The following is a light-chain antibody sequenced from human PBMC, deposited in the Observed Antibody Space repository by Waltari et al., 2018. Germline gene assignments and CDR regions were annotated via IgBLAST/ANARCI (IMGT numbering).Light chain of an antibody. V-gene: IGLV2-11*01. Sequence: QSALTQPRSVSGSPGQSVPISCTGTSSDVGGYNYVSWYQQPPGKAPKLMIYDVSKRPSGVPDRFSGANPGNTASLTISGLQAEDEADYYCCSYAGSYTRYVFGTGTKVTVL. CDR2: DVS. CDR3: CSYAGSYTRYV. J-gene: IGLJ1*01. CDR1: SSDVGGYNY.